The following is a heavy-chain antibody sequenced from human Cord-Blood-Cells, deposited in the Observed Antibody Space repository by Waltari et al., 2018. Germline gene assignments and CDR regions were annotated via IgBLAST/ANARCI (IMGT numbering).Heavy chain of an antibody. Sequence: VQLVESGGGLVKPGGSLRLSWEASGFTFRNPWTSWVRTAPGKGLEWVGRIKSKTDGGTTDYAAPVKGRFTISRDDSKNTLYLQMNSLKTEDTAVYYCTTEGTYSGYDYWGQGTLVTVSS. CDR3: TTEGTYSGYDY. J-gene: IGHJ4*02. D-gene: IGHD5-12*01. CDR2: IKSKTDGGTT. CDR1: GFTFRNPW. V-gene: IGHV3-15*01.